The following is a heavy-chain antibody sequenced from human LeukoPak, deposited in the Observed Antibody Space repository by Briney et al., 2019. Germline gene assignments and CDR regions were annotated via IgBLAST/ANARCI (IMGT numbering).Heavy chain of an antibody. CDR3: ARRTYDSSGYYFHYFDY. CDR2: IYYSGST. D-gene: IGHD3-22*01. Sequence: SETLSLTCTVSGGSISSGDYYWSWIRQPPGKGLEWIGYIYYSGSTYYNPSLKSRVTISADTSKNQFSLKLSSVTAADTAVYYCARRTYDSSGYYFHYFDYWGQGTLVTVSS. V-gene: IGHV4-30-4*08. CDR1: GGSISSGDYY. J-gene: IGHJ4*02.